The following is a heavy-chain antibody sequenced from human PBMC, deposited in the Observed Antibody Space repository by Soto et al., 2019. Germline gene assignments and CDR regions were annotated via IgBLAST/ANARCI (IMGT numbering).Heavy chain of an antibody. D-gene: IGHD3-10*01. Sequence: QVQLVESGGGVVQPGRSLRLSCAASGFTFSSYAMHWVRQAPGKGLEWVAVISYDGSNKYYADSVKGRFTISRANSKTTLYLQMNSLRAEDTAVYYCARARPYSGSGIAFDYWGQGTLVTVSS. CDR3: ARARPYSGSGIAFDY. CDR2: ISYDGSNK. J-gene: IGHJ4*02. CDR1: GFTFSSYA. V-gene: IGHV3-30-3*01.